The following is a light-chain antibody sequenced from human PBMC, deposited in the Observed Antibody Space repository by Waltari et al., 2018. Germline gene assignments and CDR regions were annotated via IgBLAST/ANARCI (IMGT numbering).Light chain of an antibody. CDR2: GAT. J-gene: IGKJ5*01. V-gene: IGKV3-20*01. CDR3: QQYGSSTSIT. CDR1: QSVSSSH. Sequence: EIVLTQSPGTLSLSPGERATLSCRASQSVSSSHLAWYQQKPGQAPRLLIHGATSSATGISDRFSGSGSGTDFTLTISRLEPEDFAVYYCQQYGSSTSITFGQGTRLEIK.